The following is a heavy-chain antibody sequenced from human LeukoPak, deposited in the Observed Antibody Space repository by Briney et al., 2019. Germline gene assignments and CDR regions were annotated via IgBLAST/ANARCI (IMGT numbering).Heavy chain of an antibody. CDR2: ISAYNGNT. Sequence: ASVKVSCKASGYTFTSYGISWVRQAPGQGLEWMGWISAYNGNTNYAQKLQGRVTMTTDTSTSTAYMELRSLRSDDTAVYYCVRDRVGIGDYYYYGLDVWGQGSTVTVSS. V-gene: IGHV1-18*01. CDR3: VRDRVGIGDYYYYGLDV. CDR1: GYTFTSYG. J-gene: IGHJ6*02. D-gene: IGHD3-16*01.